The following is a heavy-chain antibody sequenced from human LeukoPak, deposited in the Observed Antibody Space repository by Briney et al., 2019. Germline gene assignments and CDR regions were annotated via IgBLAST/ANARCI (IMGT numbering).Heavy chain of an antibody. Sequence: SETLSLTCSVSGGSISSYYWSWIRQPPGKGLEWLSFIYSDGNTNYNTSPKSRVTISVDTSNNHLYLKLGSVAAADTAVYFCAKTGNGYDPLCYCYYMGVWGKGTTVTVSS. CDR1: GGSISSYY. D-gene: IGHD5-12*01. J-gene: IGHJ6*03. V-gene: IGHV4-59*12. CDR2: IYSDGNT. CDR3: AKTGNGYDPLCYCYYMGV.